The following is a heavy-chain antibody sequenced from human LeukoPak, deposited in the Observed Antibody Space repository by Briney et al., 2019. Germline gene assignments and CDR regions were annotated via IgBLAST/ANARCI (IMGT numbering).Heavy chain of an antibody. CDR3: ARDYCSGGSCSGFDP. CDR2: TYYRSKWSS. D-gene: IGHD2-15*01. CDR1: GDSVSSKSAA. V-gene: IGHV6-1*01. J-gene: IGHJ5*02. Sequence: SQTLSLTCAISGDSVSSKSAAWNWIRQSPSRGLEWLGRTYYRSKWSSGYAESVKSRLTISPDTSKNQFSLQLRSVTPEDTAVYYCARDYCSGGSCSGFDPWGQGTLVTVSS.